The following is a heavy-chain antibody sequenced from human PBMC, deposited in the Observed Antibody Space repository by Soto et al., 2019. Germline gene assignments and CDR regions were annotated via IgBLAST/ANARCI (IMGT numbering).Heavy chain of an antibody. CDR3: AADLDYYDSSGYYYRYDY. D-gene: IGHD3-22*01. Sequence: GASVKVSCKASGFTFTSSAVQWVRQARGQRLEWIGWIVVGSGNTNYAQKFQERVTITRDMSTSTAYMELSGLRSEDTAVYYCAADLDYYDSSGYYYRYDYWGQGTLVTVS. CDR2: IVVGSGNT. V-gene: IGHV1-58*01. J-gene: IGHJ4*02. CDR1: GFTFTSSA.